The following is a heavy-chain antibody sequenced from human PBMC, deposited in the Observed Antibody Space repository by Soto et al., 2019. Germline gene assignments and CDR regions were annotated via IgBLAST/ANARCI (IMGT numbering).Heavy chain of an antibody. V-gene: IGHV4-34*01. CDR3: ASIIAAAGTYYYYGMDA. J-gene: IGHJ6*02. CDR2: INHSGST. D-gene: IGHD6-13*01. CDR1: GGSFSGYY. Sequence: LSLTCAVYGGSFSGYYWSWIRQPPGKGLEWIGEINHSGSTNYNPSLKSRVTISVDTSKNQFSLKLSSVTAADTAVYYCASIIAAAGTYYYYGMDAWGQGTTVTVSS.